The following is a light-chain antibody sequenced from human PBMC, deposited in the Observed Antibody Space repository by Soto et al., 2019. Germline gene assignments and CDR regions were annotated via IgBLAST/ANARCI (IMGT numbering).Light chain of an antibody. CDR2: GAS. J-gene: IGKJ3*01. Sequence: EIVLTQSPGTLSLSPGERATLSCRATQSVSSSYLAWYQQKPGQAPRLLIYGASSRATGIQDRFSGSGSGTDFTLTITRLETEDCAVYYCQQYGSSSFTFGPGTKVDIK. CDR1: QSVSSSY. CDR3: QQYGSSSFT. V-gene: IGKV3-20*01.